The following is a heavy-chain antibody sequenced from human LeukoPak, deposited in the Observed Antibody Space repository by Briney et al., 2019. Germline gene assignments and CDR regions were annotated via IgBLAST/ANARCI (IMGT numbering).Heavy chain of an antibody. Sequence: GASVKVSCKASGYTFTSYDINWVRQATGQGLEWMGWMNPNSGNTGYAQKVQGRVTMTRNTSISTAYLQWSSLKASDTAMYYCARGMKGLGFGGYYYMDVWGKGTTVTVSS. CDR1: GYTFTSYD. CDR2: MNPNSGNT. CDR3: ARGMKGLGFGGYYYMDV. J-gene: IGHJ6*03. D-gene: IGHD3-10*01. V-gene: IGHV1-8*01.